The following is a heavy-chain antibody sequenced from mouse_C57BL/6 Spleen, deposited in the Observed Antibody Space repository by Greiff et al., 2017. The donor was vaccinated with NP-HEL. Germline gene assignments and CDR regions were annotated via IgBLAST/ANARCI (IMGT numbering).Heavy chain of an antibody. CDR1: GYTFTGYW. J-gene: IGHJ2*01. D-gene: IGHD2-2*01. Sequence: QVQLQQSGAELMKPGASVKLSCKATGYTFTGYWIEWVKQRPGHGLEWIGEILPGSGSTNYNEKFKGKATFTADTSSNTAYMQLSSLTTEDSAIYYCARVGDLWLRRGNYYFDYWGQGTTLTVSS. CDR3: ARVGDLWLRRGNYYFDY. CDR2: ILPGSGST. V-gene: IGHV1-9*01.